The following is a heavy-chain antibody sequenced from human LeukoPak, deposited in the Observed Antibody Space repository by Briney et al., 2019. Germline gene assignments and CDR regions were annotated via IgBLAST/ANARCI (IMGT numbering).Heavy chain of an antibody. D-gene: IGHD1-26*01. CDR2: ISTGGTM. J-gene: IGHJ4*02. CDR3: AATLLDY. CDR1: GFTFSSYS. Sequence: GGSLRLSCAASGFTFSSYSMNWVRQAPGKGLEWVAYISTGGTMYYADSVKGRFTISRDNAKNSLYLQMNSLRAEDTAVYYCAATLLDYWGQGTLVTVSS. V-gene: IGHV3-48*04.